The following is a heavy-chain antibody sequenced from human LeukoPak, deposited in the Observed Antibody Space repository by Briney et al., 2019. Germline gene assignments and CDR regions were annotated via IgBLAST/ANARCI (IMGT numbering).Heavy chain of an antibody. Sequence: SGTLSLTCAVSGGSISSSNWWSWVRQPPGKGLEWIGEIYHSGSTNYNPSLKSRVTISLDTSKTQFSLKLSSVTAADTAVYYCARGSWMTVGDYWGQGTLVTVSS. J-gene: IGHJ4*02. CDR3: ARGSWMTVGDY. CDR1: GGSISSSNW. D-gene: IGHD3-10*01. CDR2: IYHSGST. V-gene: IGHV4-4*02.